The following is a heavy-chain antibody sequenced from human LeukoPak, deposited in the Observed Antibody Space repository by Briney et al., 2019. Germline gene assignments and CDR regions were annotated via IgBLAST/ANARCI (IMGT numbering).Heavy chain of an antibody. CDR3: TTDDAPRGGWSFDF. V-gene: IGHV3-15*01. D-gene: IGHD6-19*01. CDR2: IKSKTDGGTT. CDR1: GFTFSSYS. J-gene: IGHJ4*02. Sequence: GGSLRLSCAASGFTFSSYSMNWVRQAPGKGLEWVGRIKSKTDGGTTDYAPPVKGRFTISRDDSKNTLYLQINSLKTEDTAVYYCTTDDAPRGGWSFDFWGQGTLVTVSS.